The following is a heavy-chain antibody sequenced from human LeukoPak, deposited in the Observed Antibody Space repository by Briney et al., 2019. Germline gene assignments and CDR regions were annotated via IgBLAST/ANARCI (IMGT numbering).Heavy chain of an antibody. CDR2: VSLSGLT. V-gene: IGHV4-4*02. CDR1: GGSITSTNW. D-gene: IGHD2-8*01. J-gene: IGHJ4*02. CDR3: SRENGAFSPFGY. Sequence: PSETLSLPCGVSGGSITSTNWRSWVRQPPGQGLEWIGEVSLSGLTNYNPSLSSRVIMALDTSKNHLSLHLTSVTAADTAVYYCSRENGAFSPFGYWGQGYLVTVLS.